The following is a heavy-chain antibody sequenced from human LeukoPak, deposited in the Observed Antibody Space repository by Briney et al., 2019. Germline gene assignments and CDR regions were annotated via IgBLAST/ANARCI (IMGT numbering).Heavy chain of an antibody. J-gene: IGHJ4*02. CDR1: GYTLTELS. D-gene: IGHD3-9*01. Sequence: ASVKVSCKVSGYTLTELSMHWVRQAPGKGLEWMGGFDPEDGETIYAQEFQGRVTMTEDTSTDTAYMELSSLRSEDTAVYYCAITPPRDYDILTPTFDYWGQGTLVTVSS. CDR2: FDPEDGET. V-gene: IGHV1-24*01. CDR3: AITPPRDYDILTPTFDY.